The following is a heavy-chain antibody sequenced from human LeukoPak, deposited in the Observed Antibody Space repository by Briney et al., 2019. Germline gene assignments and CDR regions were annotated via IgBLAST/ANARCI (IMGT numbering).Heavy chain of an antibody. CDR3: ARGVGFTTCMDV. CDR1: GFTLSSHM. V-gene: IGHV3-23*01. D-gene: IGHD1-14*01. J-gene: IGHJ6*02. CDR2: FNGRGGTT. Sequence: GGSLRLSCAASGFTLSSHMMSWVRQAPGQGLEWVSYFNGRGGTTDYADSVKGRFTMLSDSSKDTLFLQMNSLSAEDTAVYYCARGVGFTTCMDVWGQGTTVTVSS.